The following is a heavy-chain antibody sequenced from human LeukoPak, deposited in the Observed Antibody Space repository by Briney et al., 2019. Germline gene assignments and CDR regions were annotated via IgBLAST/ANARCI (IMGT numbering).Heavy chain of an antibody. CDR2: INPNSGGT. D-gene: IGHD3-3*01. J-gene: IGHJ3*02. V-gene: IGHV1-2*02. CDR1: GYAFTGYY. CDR3: ARNGPHHYDFWSVERAFDI. Sequence: ASVKVSCQASGYAFTGYYVHWVRQAPGQGLEWMGWINPNSGGTNYAQKFQGRVTMTRDTSISTAYMELSRLRSDDTAVYYCARNGPHHYDFWSVERAFDIWGQGTMVTVSS.